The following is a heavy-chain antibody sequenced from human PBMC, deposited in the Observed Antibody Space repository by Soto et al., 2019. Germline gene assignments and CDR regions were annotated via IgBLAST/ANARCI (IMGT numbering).Heavy chain of an antibody. V-gene: IGHV4-34*01. J-gene: IGHJ4*02. CDR2: INHSGST. Sequence: PSETLSLTCAVYGGSFSGYYWSWIRQPPGKGLEWIGEINHSGSTNYNPSLKSRVTISVDTSKNQFSLKLSSVTAADTAVYYCARGPMDFWSGYYKTAHKLPFAYWGQGTLVTVSS. D-gene: IGHD3-3*01. CDR3: ARGPMDFWSGYYKTAHKLPFAY. CDR1: GGSFSGYY.